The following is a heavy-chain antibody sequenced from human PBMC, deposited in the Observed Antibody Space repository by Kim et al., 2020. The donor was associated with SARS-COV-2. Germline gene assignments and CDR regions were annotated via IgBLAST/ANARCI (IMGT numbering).Heavy chain of an antibody. CDR2: IYYSGST. V-gene: IGHV4-39*01. J-gene: IGHJ6*02. CDR1: DRSITSSNSY. Sequence: SETLSLTCTISDRSITSSNSYHGCIRQPPGKGLEWIGSIYYSGSTYYNPSLKSRVTISVDTSKNQFSLKLSSVTAADTAVYYCARHKSGYGSGSYYNVGPNYGMDVWGRGTTVTVSS. D-gene: IGHD3-10*01. CDR3: ARHKSGYGSGSYYNVGPNYGMDV.